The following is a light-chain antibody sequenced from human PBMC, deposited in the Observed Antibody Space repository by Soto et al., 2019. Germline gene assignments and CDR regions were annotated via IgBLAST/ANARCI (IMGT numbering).Light chain of an antibody. J-gene: IGKJ5*01. CDR1: QRLSSSY. CDR2: GAS. Sequence: EVVLAQSPGTLSLSPGERATLSCRASQRLSSSYLAWYQQKPGQAPRLLIYGASSRATGIPDRFSGSGSGTDFTLTISSLEPEDFAVYYCQQRSNWPPITFGQGTRLEIK. CDR3: QQRSNWPPIT. V-gene: IGKV3D-20*02.